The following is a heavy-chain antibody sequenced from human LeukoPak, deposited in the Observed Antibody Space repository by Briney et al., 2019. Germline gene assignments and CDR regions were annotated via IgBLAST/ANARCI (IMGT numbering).Heavy chain of an antibody. V-gene: IGHV3-9*01. CDR2: ITWNSGNI. CDR3: AKVGGGPSSWYDY. Sequence: GGSLRLSCAASGFTFDDYAMHWVRQAPGKGLEWVSGITWNSGNIGYADSVKGRFAVSRDNAKNSLYLQMNSLRAEDTALYYCAKVGGGPSSWYDYWGQGTLVTVSS. CDR1: GFTFDDYA. D-gene: IGHD6-13*01. J-gene: IGHJ4*02.